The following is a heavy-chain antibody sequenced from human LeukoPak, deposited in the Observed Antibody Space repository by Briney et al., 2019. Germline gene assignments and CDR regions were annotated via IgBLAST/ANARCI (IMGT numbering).Heavy chain of an antibody. V-gene: IGHV3-48*03. CDR2: ISTSGTDI. CDR1: GFTFRSYE. D-gene: IGHD3-3*01. CDR3: VSGFLQWLY. Sequence: QPGGSLRLSCAASGFTFRSYEMNWVRQAPGKGLEWVSYISTSGTDIFYTDSVKGRFTISRDNAKNSLYLQMNNLRAEDTAVYFCVSGFLQWLYWGQGTLVTVSS. J-gene: IGHJ4*02.